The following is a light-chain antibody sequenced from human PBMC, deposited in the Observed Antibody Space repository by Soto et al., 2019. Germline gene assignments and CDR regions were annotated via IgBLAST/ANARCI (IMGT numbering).Light chain of an antibody. CDR2: GAS. Sequence: DIQMTQSPSSLSTSVGDRVTITCRASENIRDFVNWYQQKPGKAPNLLIYGASTLQGGVPSRFSGSGSGTEFTLTISSLQPEDFATYYCQQLNSYPRTFGQGTKVDIK. J-gene: IGKJ1*01. CDR1: ENIRDF. CDR3: QQLNSYPRT. V-gene: IGKV1-17*01.